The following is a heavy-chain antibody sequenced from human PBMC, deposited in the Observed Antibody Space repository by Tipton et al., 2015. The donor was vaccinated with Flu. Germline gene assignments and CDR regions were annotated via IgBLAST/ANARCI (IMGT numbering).Heavy chain of an antibody. J-gene: IGHJ4*02. CDR2: INSDGSST. Sequence: GSLRLSCAVSGFTFSSYWMHWVRQAPGKGLVWVSRINSDGSSTSYADSVKGRFTISRDNSKNMVYLQMNSLRAEDTAVYYCARDKNEFYAFENWAQGTLVTVS. CDR1: GFTFSSYW. D-gene: IGHD2/OR15-2a*01. V-gene: IGHV3-74*01. CDR3: ARDKNEFYAFEN.